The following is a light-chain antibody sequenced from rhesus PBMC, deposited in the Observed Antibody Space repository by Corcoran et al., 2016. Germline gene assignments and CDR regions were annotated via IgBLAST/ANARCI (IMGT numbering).Light chain of an antibody. V-gene: IGKV1-28*01. CDR3: LQHNSYPLT. CDR1: QGISSY. Sequence: DIQMTQSPSSLSASVGDTVTITCRASQGISSYLNWFQQKPGKAPKLLIYAAYSFESGVPSRFSGSVSGTEFTLTISSLQPEDFAAYYCLQHNSYPLTFGGGTKVEIK. J-gene: IGKJ4*01. CDR2: AAY.